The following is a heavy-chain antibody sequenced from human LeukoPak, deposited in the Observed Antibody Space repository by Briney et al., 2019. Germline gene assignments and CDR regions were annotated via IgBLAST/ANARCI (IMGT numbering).Heavy chain of an antibody. D-gene: IGHD3-10*01. J-gene: IGHJ4*02. CDR3: AREYYYGSGNYYNRIDY. CDR1: GYTFTGYY. CDR2: INPNSGGT. V-gene: IGHV1-2*02. Sequence: GASVKVSCKASGYTFTGYYMHWVRQAPGQGLEWMGWINPNSGGTNYAQKFQGRVTMTRDTSISTAYMVLNRLRSDDTAAYCCAREYYYGSGNYYNRIDYWGQGTLVTVSS.